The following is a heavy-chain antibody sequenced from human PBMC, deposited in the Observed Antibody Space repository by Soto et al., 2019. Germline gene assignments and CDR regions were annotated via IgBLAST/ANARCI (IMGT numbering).Heavy chain of an antibody. CDR3: GGPPQGVEGRYYFTS. J-gene: IGHJ4*02. CDR1: GFAFSSYG. D-gene: IGHD3-10*01. Sequence: GGSLRLSCAASGFAFSSYGMHWVRQTPGKGLEWVALIWYDGSNKYYADSVKGRFTISRDNSKNTLFLKLNSLRAEDTFFYFCGGPPQGVEGRYYFTSGGRGTRFTVS. V-gene: IGHV3-30*02. CDR2: IWYDGSNK.